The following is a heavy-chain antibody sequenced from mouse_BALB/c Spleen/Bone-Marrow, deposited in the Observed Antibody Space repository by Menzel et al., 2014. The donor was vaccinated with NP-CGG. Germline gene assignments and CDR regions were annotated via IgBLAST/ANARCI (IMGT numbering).Heavy chain of an antibody. J-gene: IGHJ4*01. CDR1: GYTFTDYY. Sequence: EVKLVESGPDLVKPGASVKMSCKASGYTFTDYYMKWVKRSHGKRLEWIGDINPNNGNTFYNQKFKGKASLTVDKSSTTAYMQLNSLTSEDSAVYYCARSRAMDYWGQGTSVTVSS. V-gene: IGHV1-26*01. CDR2: INPNNGNT. CDR3: ARSRAMDY.